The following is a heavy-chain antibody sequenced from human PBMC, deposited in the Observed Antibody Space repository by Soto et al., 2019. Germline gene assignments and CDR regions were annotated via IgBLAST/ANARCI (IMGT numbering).Heavy chain of an antibody. CDR2: IIPILSIV. CDR1: GGTFNNYT. V-gene: IGHV1-69*02. Sequence: QVQLVQSGAEVKKPGSSVKVSCKTSGGTFNNYTITWVRQAPGQGLEWMGRIIPILSIVNYAQRFQGRVTITADKSTSTAYMELNSLRSEDTAVYYCARVGIVGAPGIEYWGQGTLVTVSS. D-gene: IGHD1-26*01. J-gene: IGHJ4*02. CDR3: ARVGIVGAPGIEY.